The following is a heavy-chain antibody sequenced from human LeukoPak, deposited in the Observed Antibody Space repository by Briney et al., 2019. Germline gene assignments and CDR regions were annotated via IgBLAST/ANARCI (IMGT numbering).Heavy chain of an antibody. V-gene: IGHV4-39*01. CDR2: WHHSGIT. CDR1: AASIISGNYF. J-gene: IGHJ4*02. CDR3: ARQYEF. D-gene: IGHD3-10*01. Sequence: SETLSLTCTVSAASIISGNYFWGWVRQPPGKRLEWIGSWHHSGITDYNPSLKSRVTIVADTSKNQFSLKLASVAAADSAVYFCARQYEFWGQGTLVTVSS.